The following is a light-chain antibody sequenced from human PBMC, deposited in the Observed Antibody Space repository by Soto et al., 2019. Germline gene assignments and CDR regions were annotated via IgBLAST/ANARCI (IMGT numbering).Light chain of an antibody. CDR2: EVS. CDR1: SSDVGGFNY. Sequence: QSALTQPASVSGSPGQSITISCTGTSSDVGGFNYVSWYQHHPGKAPKFMIYEVSNRPSGVSNRFSGSKSGNTASLTISGLQAEDEADYYCSSFTSSRSVVLGGGTKLTVL. V-gene: IGLV2-14*01. CDR3: SSFTSSRSVV. J-gene: IGLJ2*01.